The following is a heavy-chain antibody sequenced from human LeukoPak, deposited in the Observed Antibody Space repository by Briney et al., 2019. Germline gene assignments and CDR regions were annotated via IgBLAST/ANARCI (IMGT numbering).Heavy chain of an antibody. Sequence: ASVKVSCKVSGYTLTELSMHWVRQAPGKGLEWMGGFDPEDGETIYAQKFQGRVTMTEDTSTDTAYMELSSLRSEDTAVYYCATPTTVTTHYCYGMDVWGQGTTVTVSS. J-gene: IGHJ6*02. D-gene: IGHD4-17*01. CDR1: GYTLTELS. CDR2: FDPEDGET. CDR3: ATPTTVTTHYCYGMDV. V-gene: IGHV1-24*01.